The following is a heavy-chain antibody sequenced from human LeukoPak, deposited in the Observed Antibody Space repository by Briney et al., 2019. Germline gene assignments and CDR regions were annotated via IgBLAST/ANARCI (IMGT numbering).Heavy chain of an antibody. CDR1: GGSISSYY. V-gene: IGHV4-59*08. Sequence: PSETLSLTCTVSGGSISSYYWSWIRQPPGKGLEWIGYIYYSGSTNYNPSLKSRVTISVDTSKKQFSLKLSSVTAAGTGVYYCARQVPPWFGEVIEAFYYWGQGTLVTASS. J-gene: IGHJ4*02. CDR3: ARQVPPWFGEVIEAFYY. D-gene: IGHD3-10*01. CDR2: IYYSGST.